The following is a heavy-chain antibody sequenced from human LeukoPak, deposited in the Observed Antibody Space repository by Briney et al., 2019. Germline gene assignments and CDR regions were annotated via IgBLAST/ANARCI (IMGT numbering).Heavy chain of an antibody. CDR3: ARGYSSTINWFDP. CDR2: IIPIFGTA. D-gene: IGHD6-13*01. CDR1: GGTFSSYA. V-gene: IGHV1-69*13. J-gene: IGHJ5*02. Sequence: ASVKVSCKASGGTFSSYAISWVRQAPGQGLEWMGGIIPIFGTANYAQKFQGRVTITADESTSTAYMELSSLRSEDTAVCYCARGYSSTINWFDPWGQGTLVTVSS.